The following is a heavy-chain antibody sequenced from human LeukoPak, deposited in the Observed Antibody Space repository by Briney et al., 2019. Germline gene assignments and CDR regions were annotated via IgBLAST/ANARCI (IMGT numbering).Heavy chain of an antibody. V-gene: IGHV3-30*18. D-gene: IGHD3-3*01. J-gene: IGHJ4*02. Sequence: GGSLRLSCAASGFTFSSYGMHWVRQAPGKGLEWVAVISYDGSNKYYADSVKGRFTISRDNSKNTLYLQMNSLRAEDTAVYYCAKDHLRVGYDFWSGHDYWGQGTLVTVSS. CDR2: ISYDGSNK. CDR1: GFTFSSYG. CDR3: AKDHLRVGYDFWSGHDY.